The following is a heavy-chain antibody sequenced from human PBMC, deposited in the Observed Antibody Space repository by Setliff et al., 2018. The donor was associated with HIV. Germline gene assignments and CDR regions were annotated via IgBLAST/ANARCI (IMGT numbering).Heavy chain of an antibody. CDR3: ATQRDIVMVPGQGGFDI. CDR2: ISVYNGNT. J-gene: IGHJ3*02. V-gene: IGHV1-18*01. CDR1: TYTFSSHV. Sequence: GASVKVSCKASTYTFSSHVINWVRQAPGQGLEWMGRISVYNGNTIYAQKLQGRVIMTTDTSTSTAYMELRSLRSDDTAMYYCATQRDIVMVPGQGGFDIWAQVTMVTVSS. D-gene: IGHD2-2*01.